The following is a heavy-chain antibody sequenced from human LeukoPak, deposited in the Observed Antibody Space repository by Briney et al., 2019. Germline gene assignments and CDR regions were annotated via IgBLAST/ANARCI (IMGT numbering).Heavy chain of an antibody. J-gene: IGHJ4*02. CDR2: ISWNSGSI. Sequence: GGSLRLSCAASGFTFDDYAMHWVRHAPGKGLEWVSGISWNSGSIGYADSVKGRFTISRDNAKNSLYLQMNSLRAEDTALYYCAKDMSRRGDYGDYGIDYWGQGTLVTVSS. CDR1: GFTFDDYA. V-gene: IGHV3-9*01. CDR3: AKDMSRRGDYGDYGIDY. D-gene: IGHD4-17*01.